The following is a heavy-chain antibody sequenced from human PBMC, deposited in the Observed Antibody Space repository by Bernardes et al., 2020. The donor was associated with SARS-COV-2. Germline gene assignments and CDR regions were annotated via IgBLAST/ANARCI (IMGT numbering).Heavy chain of an antibody. CDR2: SYYSEST. Sequence: SATLSLPCSVPGVPISSRLYYWGSPRQPPGNGLDWIGSSYYSESTHYIPSLKSRVTISVDTSKNQFSLNLSSVTAANTAVYYWARQRRGGVVVPAPYYFDYWGQGTLVTVSS. J-gene: IGHJ4*02. V-gene: IGHV4-39*01. D-gene: IGHD2-2*01. CDR3: ARQRRGGVVVPAPYYFDY. CDR1: GVPISSRLYY.